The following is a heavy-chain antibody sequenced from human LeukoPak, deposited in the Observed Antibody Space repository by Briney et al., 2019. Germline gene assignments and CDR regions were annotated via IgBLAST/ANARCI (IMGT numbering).Heavy chain of an antibody. D-gene: IGHD4-17*01. CDR1: GGSFSAYY. V-gene: IGHV4-34*01. CDR3: ARVPTVTFFDY. J-gene: IGHJ4*02. CDR2: INHSGST. Sequence: SETLSLTCAVYGGSFSAYYWSWIRQPPGKGLEWIGEINHSGSTNYNPSLKSRVTISVDMSKNQFSLKLSSVTAADTAVYYCARVPTVTFFDYWGQGTLVTVSS.